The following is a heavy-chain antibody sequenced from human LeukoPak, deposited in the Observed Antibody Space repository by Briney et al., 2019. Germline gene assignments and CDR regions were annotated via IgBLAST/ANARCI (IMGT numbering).Heavy chain of an antibody. V-gene: IGHV3-7*01. CDR2: IKQDGSEK. CDR3: ARASY. CDR1: GFTFSRYW. Sequence: PGGSLRLSCAASGFTFSRYWMSWVRQAPGKGLEWVAKIKQDGSEKYYVDSVKGRFTISRDNAKNSLYLQMNSLRAEDTAVYYCARASYWGRGTLVTVSS. J-gene: IGHJ4*02.